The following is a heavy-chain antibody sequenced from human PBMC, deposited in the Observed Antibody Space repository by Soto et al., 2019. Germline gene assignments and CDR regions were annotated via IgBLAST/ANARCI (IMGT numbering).Heavy chain of an antibody. J-gene: IGHJ4*02. V-gene: IGHV1-46*01. CDR1: GYTFTSYY. CDR3: ARPPYPGCINAVCYPLDY. Sequence: QVQLVQSGAEVKKPGASVKISCKASGYTFTSYYMHWVRQAPGQGLEWMGIINPSGGSTNYAQKLQGRVALTRDTATRTGYMELNSLRSEDTAVDYCARPPYPGCINAVCYPLDYWGQGTLVTVSS. CDR2: INPSGGST. D-gene: IGHD2-8*01.